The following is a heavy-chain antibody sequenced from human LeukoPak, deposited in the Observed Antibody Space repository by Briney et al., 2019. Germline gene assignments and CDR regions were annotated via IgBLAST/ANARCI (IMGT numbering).Heavy chain of an antibody. CDR2: ITGSGGNT. CDR1: GFTFSNRA. D-gene: IGHD3-9*01. Sequence: PGGSLRLSCAASGFTFSNRAMSWVRQAPGKGLEWVSAITGSGGNTYYADSVKGRFTISRDNSKNTVFLQMNSLRAEDTAVYYCAKWGDYDVLTGYYVSDYWGQGTLVTVSS. V-gene: IGHV3-23*01. J-gene: IGHJ4*02. CDR3: AKWGDYDVLTGYYVSDY.